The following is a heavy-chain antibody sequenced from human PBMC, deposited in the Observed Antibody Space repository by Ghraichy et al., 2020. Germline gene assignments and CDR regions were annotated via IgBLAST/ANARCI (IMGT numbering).Heavy chain of an antibody. D-gene: IGHD4-17*01. CDR3: VRRSVTTVTDYYFDY. V-gene: IGHV4-39*07. CDR2: IYYSGST. J-gene: IGHJ4*02. CDR1: GDSISSSSYY. Sequence: SETLSLTCTVSGDSISSSSYYWDWIRQPPGKGLEWIGSIYYSGSTYYNPSLKSRVTISVDTSKNQFSLKLSSVTAADTAVYYCVRRSVTTVTDYYFDYWGQGTLVTVSS.